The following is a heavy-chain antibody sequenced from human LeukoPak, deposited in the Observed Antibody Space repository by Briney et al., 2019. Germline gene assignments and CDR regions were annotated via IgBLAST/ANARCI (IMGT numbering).Heavy chain of an antibody. Sequence: PGGSLTRTCAAPGFNFNNFAMSWVRQAPGKGPEWLSAMTGPADTTYYAESVKGRFTISRDYSKSMVYLQMTSLRVEDTAIYYCAKAAEIDHWGQGTLVTVSS. CDR3: AKAAEIDH. V-gene: IGHV3-23*01. D-gene: IGHD3-9*01. CDR1: GFNFNNFA. J-gene: IGHJ1*01. CDR2: MTGPADTT.